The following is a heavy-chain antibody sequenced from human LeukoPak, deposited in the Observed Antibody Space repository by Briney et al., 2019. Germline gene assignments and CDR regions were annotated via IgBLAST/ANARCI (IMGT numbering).Heavy chain of an antibody. V-gene: IGHV1-69*13. J-gene: IGHJ4*02. CDR1: GGTFSSYA. CDR2: IIPIFGTA. Sequence: ASVKVSCKASGGTFSSYAISWVRQAPGQGLEWMGGIIPIFGTANYAQKFQGGVTITADESTSTAYMELSSLRSEDTAVYYCASHILTGHFDYWGQGTLVTVSS. D-gene: IGHD3-9*01. CDR3: ASHILTGHFDY.